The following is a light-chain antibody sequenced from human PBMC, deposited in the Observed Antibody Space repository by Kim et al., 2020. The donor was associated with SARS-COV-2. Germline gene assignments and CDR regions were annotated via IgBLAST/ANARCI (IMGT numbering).Light chain of an antibody. CDR1: QAIGNY. Sequence: ASVGDSITITCRATQAIGNYLAWYQQKPGKTPELHIYAASTLQSGVPSRFIGSGTGTDFTLTISGLQPEDVSVYYCQKYNSAPWTFGQGTKVDIK. CDR2: AAS. V-gene: IGKV1-27*01. J-gene: IGKJ1*01. CDR3: QKYNSAPWT.